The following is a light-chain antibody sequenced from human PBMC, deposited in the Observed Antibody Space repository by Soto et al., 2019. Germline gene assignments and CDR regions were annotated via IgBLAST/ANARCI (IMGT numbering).Light chain of an antibody. V-gene: IGLV2-14*01. CDR2: EVH. CDR1: TSDVGGSNY. J-gene: IGLJ1*01. Sequence: QSALTQPTSVSGSPGQSITISCTGTTSDVGGSNYVSWYQQHPGNAPNLIIFEVHNRPSGVSNRFSGSKSGNTASLTISGLQAEDEAEYYCSSYSSSSTPYVFGTGTKATVL. CDR3: SSYSSSSTPYV.